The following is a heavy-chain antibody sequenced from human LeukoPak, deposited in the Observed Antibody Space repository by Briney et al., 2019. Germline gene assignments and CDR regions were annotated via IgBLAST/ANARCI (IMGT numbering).Heavy chain of an antibody. V-gene: IGHV3-7*01. J-gene: IGHJ6*03. CDR2: IKQDGSEE. D-gene: IGHD3-3*01. Sequence: GGSLRLSCAASGFTFSSYAMSWVRKAPGTGLEWVANIKQDGSEEHYVDYVKGRFTISRDNAKDTLYLQMDSLSAEDTAVYYCARALTIFGVVIIPYSMDVWGKGTTVTVSS. CDR1: GFTFSSYA. CDR3: ARALTIFGVVIIPYSMDV.